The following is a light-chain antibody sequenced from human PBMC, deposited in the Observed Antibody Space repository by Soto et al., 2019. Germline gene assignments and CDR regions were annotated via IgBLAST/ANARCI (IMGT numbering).Light chain of an antibody. CDR2: EVG. V-gene: IGLV2-14*01. CDR3: SSYTTSSTWV. Sequence: QSALTQPASESGSPGQSITISCAGTSNDIGEYNYVSWYQQHPGKAPKLIIFEVGNRPSGVSNRFSGSKSANTASLTISGLQAEDEADYHCSSYTTSSTWVFGGGIKLTVL. CDR1: SNDIGEYNY. J-gene: IGLJ3*02.